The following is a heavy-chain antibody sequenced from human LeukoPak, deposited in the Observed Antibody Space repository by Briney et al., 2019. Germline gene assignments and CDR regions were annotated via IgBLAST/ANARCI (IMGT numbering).Heavy chain of an antibody. D-gene: IGHD3-22*01. CDR3: AREPRSGTYYYDSSGYARFDP. V-gene: IGHV4-39*02. J-gene: IGHJ5*02. CDR1: GGSISSSSYY. CDR2: IYYSGST. Sequence: SETLSLTCTVSGGSISSSSYYWGWLRQPPGKGLEWIGSIYYSGSTYYNPSLKSRVTISVDTSKNQFSLKLSSVTAADTAVYYCAREPRSGTYYYDSSGYARFDPWGQGTLVTVSS.